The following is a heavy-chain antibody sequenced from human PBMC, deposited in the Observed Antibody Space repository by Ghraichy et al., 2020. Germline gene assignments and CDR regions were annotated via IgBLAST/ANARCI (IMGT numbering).Heavy chain of an antibody. CDR3: ARVRSTAMGLDY. CDR1: GFIFSNYR. CDR2: IKRSGSTI. V-gene: IGHV3-48*02. J-gene: IGHJ4*02. D-gene: IGHD5-18*01. Sequence: GESLNISCVASGFIFSNYRMSWVRQAPGKGLEWVSYIKRSGSTIYYADSVKGRFTISRDNAKNSLYLQVNSLKDEDTAVYFCARVRSTAMGLDYWGEGTVVTVSS.